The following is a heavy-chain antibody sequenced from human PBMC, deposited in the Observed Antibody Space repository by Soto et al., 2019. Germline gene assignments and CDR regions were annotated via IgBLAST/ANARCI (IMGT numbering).Heavy chain of an antibody. J-gene: IGHJ4*02. CDR1: GGSIISDRYF. Sequence: SETLSLTCTVSGGSIISDRYFWAWIRQPPGKGLEWIGGMFYSGSTYYNPSLKSRGTISVDMSVDMSKNRFSLKLNSVSAADTAIYFCARADYYDSYSYYFLPSDFDFWGQGTLVTVSS. V-gene: IGHV4-39*01. CDR3: ARADYYDSYSYYFLPSDFDF. D-gene: IGHD3-22*01. CDR2: MFYSGST.